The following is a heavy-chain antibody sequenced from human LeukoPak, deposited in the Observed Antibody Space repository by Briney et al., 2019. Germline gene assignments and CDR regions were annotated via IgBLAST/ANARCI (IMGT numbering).Heavy chain of an antibody. CDR1: GGTFSSYT. D-gene: IGHD6-13*01. Sequence: GASVTVSCKASGGTFSSYTISWVRQAPGQGLEWMGRIIPILGIANYAQKFQGRVTMTADKSTETTYMELSSRRSEDTAVYYWARVGVGGSSSWYYYYYGMDGWGQGTTVTVSS. J-gene: IGHJ6*02. V-gene: IGHV1-69*02. CDR3: ARVGVGGSSSWYYYYYGMDG. CDR2: IIPILGIA.